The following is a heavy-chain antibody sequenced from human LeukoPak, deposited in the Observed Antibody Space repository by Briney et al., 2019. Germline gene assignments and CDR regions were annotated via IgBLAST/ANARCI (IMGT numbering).Heavy chain of an antibody. D-gene: IGHD2-2*01. V-gene: IGHV3-11*04. CDR2: ISSSGSTI. J-gene: IGHJ4*02. CDR1: GFTFSDYY. CDR3: AKQQTAAPNPLDY. Sequence: GGSLRLSCAASGFTFSDYYMSWIRQAPGKGLEWVSYISSSGSTIYYADSVKGRFTISRDNAKNSLYLQMNSLRAEDTAVYYCAKQQTAAPNPLDYWGQGTLVTVSS.